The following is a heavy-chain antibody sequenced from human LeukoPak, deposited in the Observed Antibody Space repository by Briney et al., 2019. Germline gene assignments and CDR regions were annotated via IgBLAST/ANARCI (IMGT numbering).Heavy chain of an antibody. D-gene: IGHD3-10*01. CDR1: GFTFSSYG. Sequence: GGSLRLSCAASGFTFSSYGMHWVRQAPGKGLEWVAVISYDGSNKYYADSVKGRFTISRDNSKNTLYLQMNSLRAEDTAVYYCAKGSGSGSYYSLNYYYYYMGVWGKGTTVTVSS. V-gene: IGHV3-30*18. CDR3: AKGSGSGSYYSLNYYYYYMGV. CDR2: ISYDGSNK. J-gene: IGHJ6*03.